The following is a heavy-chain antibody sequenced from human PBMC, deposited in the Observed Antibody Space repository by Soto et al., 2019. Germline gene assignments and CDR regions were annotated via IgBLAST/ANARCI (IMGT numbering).Heavy chain of an antibody. V-gene: IGHV3-48*01. CDR2: ISGSGTTI. J-gene: IGHJ4*02. D-gene: IGHD3-22*01. Sequence: EVHLVESGGGLVQPGGSLRLSCAASGFIFSSYAINWVRQAPGKGLEWVSYISGSGTTIYYADSVKGRFIISRDYAKNSLYLQMNSLRAEDTAVYYCASFSRMTDGYYWGQGTLVTVSS. CDR3: ASFSRMTDGYY. CDR1: GFIFSSYA.